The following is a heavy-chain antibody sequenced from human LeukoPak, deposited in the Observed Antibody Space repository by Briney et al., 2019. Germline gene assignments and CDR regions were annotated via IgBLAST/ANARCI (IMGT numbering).Heavy chain of an antibody. CDR2: TSSSDDGT. CDR1: GFPLSSYA. J-gene: IGHJ5*02. D-gene: IGHD1-7*01. Sequence: GGSLRLSCAASGFPLSSYAMSWVRQVPGKGLEWVSATSSSDDGTYHADSVKGRFTISRDNSKNTLYLQMNSLRAEDTAVYYCAKVPNWNYLWFDPWGQGTLVTVSS. CDR3: AKVPNWNYLWFDP. V-gene: IGHV3-23*01.